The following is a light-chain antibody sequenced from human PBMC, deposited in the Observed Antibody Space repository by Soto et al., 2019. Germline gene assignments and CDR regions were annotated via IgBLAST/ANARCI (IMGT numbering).Light chain of an antibody. V-gene: IGLV2-14*03. CDR2: DVS. Sequence: QSVLTQPASVSGSPGQSITISCTGTSSDVGGYNYVSWYQHYPGKAPKLMIHDVSNRPSGVSDRFSGSKSGNTASLTISGLQAEAEADYYCSSYTSRGEKVFGTGTKLTVL. CDR1: SSDVGGYNY. CDR3: SSYTSRGEKV. J-gene: IGLJ1*01.